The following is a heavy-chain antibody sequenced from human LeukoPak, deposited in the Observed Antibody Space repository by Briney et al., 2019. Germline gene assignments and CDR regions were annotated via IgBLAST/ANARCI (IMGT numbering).Heavy chain of an antibody. D-gene: IGHD3-10*01. CDR1: GFTFSSYA. CDR2: ISYDGSSK. J-gene: IGHJ5*02. CDR3: ARNPAAWFGELSSWFDP. Sequence: GGSLRLSCAASGFTFSSYAMHWVRQAPGKGLEWVAVISYDGSSKNYADSVKGRFTISRDNSENTLYLQMSSLKTDDSAVYYCARNPAAWFGELSSWFDPWGQGALVTVSS. V-gene: IGHV3-30-3*01.